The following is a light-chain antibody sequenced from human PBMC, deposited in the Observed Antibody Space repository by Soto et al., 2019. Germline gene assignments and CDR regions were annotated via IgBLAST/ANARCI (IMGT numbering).Light chain of an antibody. CDR2: AAS. CDR3: QQYNSYSPWT. CDR1: QGISSY. Sequence: ALRLTQSPSSFSASTGDRVTITCRASQGISSYLAWYQQKPGKAPELLIYAASTLQSGVPSRFSGSGSGTDFTLTISSLQPDDFATYYCQQYNSYSPWTFGQGTKVDIK. J-gene: IGKJ1*01. V-gene: IGKV1-8*01.